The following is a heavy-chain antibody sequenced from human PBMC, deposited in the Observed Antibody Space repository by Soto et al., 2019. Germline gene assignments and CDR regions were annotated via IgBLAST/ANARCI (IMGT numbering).Heavy chain of an antibody. V-gene: IGHV3-30-3*01. CDR3: ARVPTVVTTAYYFDY. CDR1: GFTFSSYA. Sequence: QVQLVESGGGVVQPGRSLRLSCAASGFTFSSYAMHWVRQAPGKGLEWVAVISYDGSNKYYADSVKGRFTISRDNSTNTLYLQMNSLRAEDTAVYYCARVPTVVTTAYYFDYWGQGTLVTVSS. D-gene: IGHD4-17*01. CDR2: ISYDGSNK. J-gene: IGHJ4*02.